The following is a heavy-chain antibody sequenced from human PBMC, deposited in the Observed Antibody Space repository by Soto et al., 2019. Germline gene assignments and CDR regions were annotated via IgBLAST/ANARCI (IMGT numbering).Heavy chain of an antibody. CDR1: GGSISVYY. CDR2: VYDNGRP. J-gene: IGHJ4*02. Sequence: PSETLSLTCTISGGSISVYYWSWIRQSPRQGLEWIGYVYDNGRPYYSPSLKSRVTISADTSKNQISLKLPSATAADTAVYYWARGVGSSPPRYWGRGTLVTVSS. D-gene: IGHD3-9*01. CDR3: ARGVGSSPPRY. V-gene: IGHV4-59*01.